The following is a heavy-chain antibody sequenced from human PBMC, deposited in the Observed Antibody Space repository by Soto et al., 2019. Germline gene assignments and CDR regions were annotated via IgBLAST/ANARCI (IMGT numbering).Heavy chain of an antibody. V-gene: IGHV5-51*01. CDR3: TLSYGDSYYYYYGMDV. J-gene: IGHJ6*02. CDR1: GFSFSRYT. CDR2: IHPGDSDT. Sequence: PGXSLNISCVGSGFSFSRYTVGWLRQVPVKGLEWMGVIHPGDSDTIYSPSFQGQVTISADKSISTAYLQWSSLKASDTAMYYCTLSYGDSYYYYYGMDVWGQGTTVTVSS. D-gene: IGHD4-17*01.